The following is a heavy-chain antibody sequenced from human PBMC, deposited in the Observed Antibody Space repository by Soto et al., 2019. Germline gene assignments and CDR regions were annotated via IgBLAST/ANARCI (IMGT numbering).Heavy chain of an antibody. Sequence: GGSLRLSCAASGFTFSSYAMHWVRQAPGKGLEYVSAISSNGGSTYYANSVKGRFTISRDNSKNTLYLQMGSLRAEDMAVYYCARRGCGSGYDAFDIWGQGTMVTVSS. V-gene: IGHV3-64*01. D-gene: IGHD3-3*01. CDR3: ARRGCGSGYDAFDI. CDR1: GFTFSSYA. J-gene: IGHJ3*02. CDR2: ISSNGGST.